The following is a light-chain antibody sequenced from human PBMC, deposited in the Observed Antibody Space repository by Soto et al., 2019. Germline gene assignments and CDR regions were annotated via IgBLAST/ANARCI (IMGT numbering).Light chain of an antibody. CDR2: VAS. J-gene: IGKJ4*01. Sequence: EIVMTQSPATLSVSPGERATLSCRASQSVSSNLAWYQQKPGQTPKLLIYVASTRATGIPARFSGSGSGTEFTLTISSLQSEDFAVYYCQKYNVWPLTFGGGTKAEFK. CDR3: QKYNVWPLT. V-gene: IGKV3-15*01. CDR1: QSVSSN.